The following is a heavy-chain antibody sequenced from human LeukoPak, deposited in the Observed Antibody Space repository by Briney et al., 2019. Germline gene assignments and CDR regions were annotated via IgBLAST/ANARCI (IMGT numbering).Heavy chain of an antibody. Sequence: SETLSLTCAVYGGSFSGYYWSWIRQPPGKGLEWIGEINHSGSTNYNPSLKSRVTISVDTSKNQFSLKLSSVTAADTAVYYCARDPYSSSSFVDYWGQGTLVTVSS. CDR2: INHSGST. CDR3: ARDPYSSSSFVDY. J-gene: IGHJ4*02. CDR1: GGSFSGYY. D-gene: IGHD6-6*01. V-gene: IGHV4-34*01.